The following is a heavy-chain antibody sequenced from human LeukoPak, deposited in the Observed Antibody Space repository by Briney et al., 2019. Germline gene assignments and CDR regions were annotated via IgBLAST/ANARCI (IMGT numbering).Heavy chain of an antibody. CDR2: IYFSGST. V-gene: IGHV4-39*07. Sequence: PSETLSLTCTVSGDSINSSDYYWGWIRQPPGKGLEWIGSIYFSGSTYYNPSLKSRVTISVDRSKNQFSLKLSSVTAADTAVYYCARGYSSSSGINSDYWGQGTLVTVSS. CDR3: ARGYSSSSGINSDY. J-gene: IGHJ4*02. D-gene: IGHD6-6*01. CDR1: GDSINSSDYY.